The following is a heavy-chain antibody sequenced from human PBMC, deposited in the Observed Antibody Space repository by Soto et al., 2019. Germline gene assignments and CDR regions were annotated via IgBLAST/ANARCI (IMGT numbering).Heavy chain of an antibody. Sequence: SETLSLTCTVSGGSISSSSYYWGWIRQPPGKGLEWIGSIYYSGSTYYNPSLKSRVTISVDTSKNQFSLKLSSVTAADTAVYYCARDVLYNWNYHGFDPWGQGTLVTVSS. V-gene: IGHV4-39*02. CDR2: IYYSGST. CDR1: GGSISSSSYY. J-gene: IGHJ5*02. CDR3: ARDVLYNWNYHGFDP. D-gene: IGHD1-7*01.